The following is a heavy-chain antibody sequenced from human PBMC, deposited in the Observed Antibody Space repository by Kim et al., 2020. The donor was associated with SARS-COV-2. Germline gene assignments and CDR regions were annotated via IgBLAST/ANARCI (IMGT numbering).Heavy chain of an antibody. Sequence: GGSLRLSCAASGFTFSSYGMHWVRQAPGKGLEWVAVISYDGSNKYYADSVKGRFTISRDNSKNTLYLQMNSLRAEDTAVYYCAELTRGLDTAMVGYYYYYGMDVWGQGTTVTVSS. J-gene: IGHJ6*02. CDR2: ISYDGSNK. CDR1: GFTFSSYG. V-gene: IGHV3-30*18. D-gene: IGHD5-18*01. CDR3: AELTRGLDTAMVGYYYYYGMDV.